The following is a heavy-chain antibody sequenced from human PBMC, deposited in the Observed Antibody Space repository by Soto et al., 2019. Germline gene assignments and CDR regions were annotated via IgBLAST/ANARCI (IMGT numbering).Heavy chain of an antibody. D-gene: IGHD6-19*01. CDR2: ISYDGSNK. J-gene: IGHJ4*02. Sequence: PGGSLWLSCAASGFTFSSYGMHWVRQDPGKGLEWVAVISYDGSNKYYADSVKGRFTISRDNSKNTLYLQMNSLRAEDTAVYYCAKDLLQQWLVRNPDYWGQGTLVTVSS. CDR3: AKDLLQQWLVRNPDY. V-gene: IGHV3-30*18. CDR1: GFTFSSYG.